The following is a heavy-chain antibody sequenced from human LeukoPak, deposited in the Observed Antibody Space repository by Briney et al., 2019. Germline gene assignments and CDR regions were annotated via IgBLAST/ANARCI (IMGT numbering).Heavy chain of an antibody. CDR1: GFTFDDYA. D-gene: IGHD3-16*01. CDR2: ISWNSGSI. Sequence: GGSLRLSCAASGFTFDDYAMHWVRQAPGKGLEWVSGISWNSGSIGYADSVKGRFTISGDNAKNSLYLQMNSLRAEDTALYYCAKDMRGGVAGPIDYWGQGTLVTVSS. CDR3: AKDMRGGVAGPIDY. J-gene: IGHJ4*02. V-gene: IGHV3-9*01.